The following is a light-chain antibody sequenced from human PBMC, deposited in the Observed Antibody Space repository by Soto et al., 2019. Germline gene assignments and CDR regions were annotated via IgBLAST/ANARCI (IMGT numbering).Light chain of an antibody. CDR2: DAS. J-gene: IGKJ5*01. CDR1: QSFSSN. V-gene: IGKV3-11*01. CDR3: QQRSNWPPIT. Sequence: EIVMTQSPATLSVSPGARATLSCRASQSFSSNLAWHQQRPGQAPRLLIYDASNRATGIPARFSGSGSGTDFTLTISSLEPEDFAVYYCQQRSNWPPITFGQGTRLEIK.